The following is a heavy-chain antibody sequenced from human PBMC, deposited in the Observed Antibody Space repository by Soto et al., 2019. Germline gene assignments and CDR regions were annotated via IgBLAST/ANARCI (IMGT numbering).Heavy chain of an antibody. V-gene: IGHV1-2*04. D-gene: IGHD6-13*01. CDR3: ARAMYSSSWYRAFDI. Sequence: ASVKVSCKASGYTFTGYYMHWVRQAPVQGLEWMGWINPNSGGTNYAQKFQGWVTMTRDTSISTAYMELSRLRSDDTAVYYCARAMYSSSWYRAFDIWGQGTMVTVSS. J-gene: IGHJ3*02. CDR2: INPNSGGT. CDR1: GYTFTGYY.